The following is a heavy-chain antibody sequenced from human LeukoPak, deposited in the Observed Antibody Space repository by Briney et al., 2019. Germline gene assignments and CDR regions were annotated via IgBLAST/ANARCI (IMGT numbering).Heavy chain of an antibody. CDR2: ISAYNGNT. Sequence: ASVKVSCKASGYTFTNYVITWVRQAPGQGLEGMGRISAYNGNTNYAQKLQGRVTMTTDTSASTAYMELRSLRSDDTAVYYCARASGRPYYYYGMDVWGQGTTVTVSS. J-gene: IGHJ6*02. CDR1: GYTFTNYV. CDR3: ARASGRPYYYYGMDV. V-gene: IGHV1-18*01. D-gene: IGHD6-6*01.